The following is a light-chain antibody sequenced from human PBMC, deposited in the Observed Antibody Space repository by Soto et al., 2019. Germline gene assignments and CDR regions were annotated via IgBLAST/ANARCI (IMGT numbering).Light chain of an antibody. J-gene: IGLJ2*01. Sequence: QSVLTQPASVSGSPGQSITISCTGTSSDVGSYNYVSWYQHHPGKAPKVIIYEVANRPSGISNRFSGSKSGNTAYLTISGLQAEDEADYYCSSYTTTNTVVFAGGTKLTVL. CDR2: EVA. CDR3: SSYTTTNTVV. CDR1: SSDVGSYNY. V-gene: IGLV2-14*01.